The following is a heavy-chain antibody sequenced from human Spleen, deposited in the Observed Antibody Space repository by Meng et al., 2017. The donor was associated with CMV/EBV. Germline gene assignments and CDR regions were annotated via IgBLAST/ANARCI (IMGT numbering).Heavy chain of an antibody. CDR1: GGSLSGPNW. CDR3: ARILPLAGYFDS. D-gene: IGHD1-1*01. CDR2: IYHSGTT. J-gene: IGHJ4*02. V-gene: IGHV4-4*02. Sequence: CSVSGGSLSGPNWWTWVRQPPKKGLEWIGEIYHSGTTRYNPSLNSRVILSVDKSKNQISLKLTSLTAADTAVYYCARILPLAGYFDSWGQGTLVTVSS.